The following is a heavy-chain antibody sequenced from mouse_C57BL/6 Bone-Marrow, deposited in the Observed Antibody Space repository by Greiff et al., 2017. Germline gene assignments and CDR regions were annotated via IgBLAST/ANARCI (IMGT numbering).Heavy chain of an antibody. V-gene: IGHV3-6*01. CDR1: GYSITSGYY. J-gene: IGHJ1*03. D-gene: IGHD2-4*01. CDR2: ISYDGSN. Sequence: EVKLVESGPGLVKPSQSLSLTCSVTGYSITSGYYWNWIRQFPGNKLEWMGYISYDGSNNYNPSLKNRISITRDTSKNQFFLKLNSVTTEDTATYYCAREPGLRRGGYFDVWGTGTTVTVSS. CDR3: AREPGLRRGGYFDV.